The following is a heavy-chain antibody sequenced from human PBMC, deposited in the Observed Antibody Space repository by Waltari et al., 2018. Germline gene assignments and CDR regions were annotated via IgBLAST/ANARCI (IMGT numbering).Heavy chain of an antibody. Sequence: QVVESGGGLVQPGGSLRLSCAASGFTFSSYWMHWVRQAPGKGLVWVSRISTDGRSTNYADSVKGRFTISRDNAKNTLYLQMNSLRAEDTAVYYCARDPVVPKADNWFDPWGQGTLVTVSS. J-gene: IGHJ5*02. CDR3: ARDPVVPKADNWFDP. V-gene: IGHV3-74*01. D-gene: IGHD2-2*01. CDR1: GFTFSSYW. CDR2: ISTDGRST.